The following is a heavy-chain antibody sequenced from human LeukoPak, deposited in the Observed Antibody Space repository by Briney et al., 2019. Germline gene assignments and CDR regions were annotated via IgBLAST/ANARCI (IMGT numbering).Heavy chain of an antibody. CDR1: GFTFSSYA. Sequence: GGSLRLSCAASGFTFSSYAMHWVRQAPGKGLEYVSAIGSNGGSTYYANSVKGRFTISRDNSKNTLYLQMGSLRAEDMAVYYCARGDTPGWGSYRYTGFFDYWGQGTLVTVSS. J-gene: IGHJ4*02. D-gene: IGHD3-16*02. CDR2: IGSNGGST. V-gene: IGHV3-64*01. CDR3: ARGDTPGWGSYRYTGFFDY.